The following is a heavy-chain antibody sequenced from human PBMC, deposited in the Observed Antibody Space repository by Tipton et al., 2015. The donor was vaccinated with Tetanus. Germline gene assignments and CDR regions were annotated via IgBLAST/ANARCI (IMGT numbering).Heavy chain of an antibody. J-gene: IGHJ2*01. CDR2: INHSGST. CDR1: GFTFSGFY. D-gene: IGHD5-18*01. V-gene: IGHV4-34*01. Sequence: LRLSCAGSGFTFSGFYMSWIRQAPGRGLEWIGEINHSGSTTYSPSFKSRVTISVDTPKNQFSLKLTSLTVADTAVYYCARGGSYSYGPRGFDLWGRGTLVTVSS. CDR3: ARGGSYSYGPRGFDL.